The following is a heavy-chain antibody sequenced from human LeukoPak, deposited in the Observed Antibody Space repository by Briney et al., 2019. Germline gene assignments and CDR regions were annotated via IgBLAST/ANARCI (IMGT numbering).Heavy chain of an antibody. CDR3: ARVRGTGIAAAGT. Sequence: PGGSLRLSCAASGFTFSSYAMHWVRQAPGKGLEWVAVISYDGSNKYYADSVKGRFTISRDNSKNTLYLQMNSLRAEDTAVYYCARVRGTGIAAAGTWGQGTLVTVSS. CDR1: GFTFSSYA. V-gene: IGHV3-30-3*01. J-gene: IGHJ4*02. CDR2: ISYDGSNK. D-gene: IGHD6-13*01.